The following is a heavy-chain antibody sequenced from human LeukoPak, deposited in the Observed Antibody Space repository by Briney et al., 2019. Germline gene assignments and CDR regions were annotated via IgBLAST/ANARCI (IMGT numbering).Heavy chain of an antibody. Sequence: ASVKVSCKASGYTFTDYPMNWVRQVPGQGLEWMGWINTDTGNPTYAQGFTGHYVFSLDTSFRTAYLQIITLKDEDTAVYYCARAGLTGSKVAFDVWGQGTMVTVSS. CDR3: ARAGLTGSKVAFDV. D-gene: IGHD1-20*01. CDR1: GYTFTDYP. J-gene: IGHJ3*01. V-gene: IGHV7-4-1*02. CDR2: INTDTGNP.